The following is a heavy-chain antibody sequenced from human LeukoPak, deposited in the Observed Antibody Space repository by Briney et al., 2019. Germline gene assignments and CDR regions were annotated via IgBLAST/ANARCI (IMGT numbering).Heavy chain of an antibody. J-gene: IGHJ6*03. V-gene: IGHV3-53*01. CDR2: IYSGGST. Sequence: GGSLRPSCAASGFTVSSNYMSWVRQAPGKGLEWVSVIYSGGSTYYAGSVKGRFTISRDNAKNSLYLQMNSLRAEDTAVYYCARATYYYYMDVWGKGATVTVSS. CDR3: ARATYYYYMDV. CDR1: GFTVSSNY.